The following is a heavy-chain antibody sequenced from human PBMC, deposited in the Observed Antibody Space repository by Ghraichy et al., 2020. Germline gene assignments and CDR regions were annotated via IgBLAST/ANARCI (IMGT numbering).Heavy chain of an antibody. CDR3: ASNRHRAVADDY. D-gene: IGHD6-19*01. Sequence: GESLNISCAASGFTFSSYWMSWVRQAPGKGLEWVANIKQDGSEKYYVDSVKGRFTISRDNAKNSLYLQMNSLRAEDTAVYYCASNRHRAVADDYWGQGTLVTVSS. V-gene: IGHV3-7*01. CDR1: GFTFSSYW. J-gene: IGHJ4*02. CDR2: IKQDGSEK.